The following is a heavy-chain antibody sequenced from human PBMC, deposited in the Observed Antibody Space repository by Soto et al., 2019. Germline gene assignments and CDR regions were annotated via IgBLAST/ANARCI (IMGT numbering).Heavy chain of an antibody. V-gene: IGHV4-4*02. J-gene: IGHJ3*02. CDR2: IYHSGSA. D-gene: IGHD2-21*02. CDR3: ARVPGVVVSADDAFDI. CDR1: GGSVSSSNW. Sequence: QVQLQESGPGLVKPSGTLSLTCAVSGGSVSSSNWWSWVRQSPGKGLEWMGEIYHSGSAHYNPSLKSRATISLDKSKNQFSLRLTSVTAADPAVYYCARVPGVVVSADDAFDIWGPGTRVIVSS.